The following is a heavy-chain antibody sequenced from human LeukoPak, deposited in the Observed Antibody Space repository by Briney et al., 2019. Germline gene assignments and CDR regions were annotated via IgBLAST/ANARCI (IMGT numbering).Heavy chain of an antibody. CDR3: ARGRWIQLWSSYYYYYMDV. V-gene: IGHV1-69*05. CDR1: GGTFSSYA. D-gene: IGHD5-18*01. J-gene: IGHJ6*03. CDR2: IIPIFGTA. Sequence: SVKVSRKASGGTFSSYAISWVRQAPGQGLEWMGGIIPIFGTANYAQKFQGRVTITTDESTSTAYMELSSLRSEDTAVYYCARGRWIQLWSSYYYYYMDVWGKGTTVTVSS.